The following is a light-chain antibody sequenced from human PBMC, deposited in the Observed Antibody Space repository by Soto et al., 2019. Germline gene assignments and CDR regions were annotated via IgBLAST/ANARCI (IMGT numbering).Light chain of an antibody. CDR3: QNHNSYSQT. CDR2: GAS. CDR1: QSIRNY. Sequence: DIQMTQSPPTLSASVGDRVTITCRASQSIRNYLAWYQQMPGKAPKLLIYGASSLQSGVPSRFSGSGSGTEFTLTISSLQPDDFATYFCQNHNSYSQTFGQGTKVDIK. J-gene: IGKJ1*01. V-gene: IGKV1-5*01.